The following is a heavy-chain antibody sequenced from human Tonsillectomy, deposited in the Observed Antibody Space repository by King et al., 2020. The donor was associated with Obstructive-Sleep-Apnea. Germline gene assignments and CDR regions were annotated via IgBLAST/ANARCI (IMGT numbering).Heavy chain of an antibody. CDR1: GFTLSDYY. J-gene: IGHJ6*02. CDR2: IDSSSSYT. V-gene: IGHV3-11*06. D-gene: IGHD3-22*01. Sequence: VQLVESGGGLVKPGGSLRLSCAVSGFTLSDYYMSWIRQAPGKGLEWVSYIDSSSSYTNYADSVRGRFTISRDNAKNSLFLQMNSLRADDTAVYYCAREGDYDSSRPYYGLDVWGQGTTVTVS. CDR3: AREGDYDSSRPYYGLDV.